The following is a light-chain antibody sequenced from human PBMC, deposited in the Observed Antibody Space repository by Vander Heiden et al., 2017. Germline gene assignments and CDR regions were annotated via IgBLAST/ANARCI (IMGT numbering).Light chain of an antibody. Sequence: DIVMTQSPDSLAVSLGERATINCKSSQSVLYSSNNKNYLAWFQQKPGQPPKLLIYGASTRESGVPDRFSGSGSGTDFTLTISSLQAEDVAVYYCQQYYRTPRTFGQGTKVEIK. CDR1: QSVLYSSNNKNY. J-gene: IGKJ1*01. CDR3: QQYYRTPRT. V-gene: IGKV4-1*01. CDR2: GAS.